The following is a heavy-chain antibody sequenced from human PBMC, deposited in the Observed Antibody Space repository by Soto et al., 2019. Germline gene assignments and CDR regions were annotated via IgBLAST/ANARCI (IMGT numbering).Heavy chain of an antibody. CDR1: GFTFSSYA. CDR3: AKDRGTGTTYYYYYGMDV. CDR2: ISGSAGNT. V-gene: IGHV3-23*01. D-gene: IGHD1-7*01. Sequence: PGGSLRLSCAASGFTFSSYAMSWVRRAPGKGLEWVSGISGSAGNTYYADSVKGRFTISRDNSKNTLYLQMNSLRAEDTAVYYCAKDRGTGTTYYYYYGMDVWGQGTTVTVSS. J-gene: IGHJ6*02.